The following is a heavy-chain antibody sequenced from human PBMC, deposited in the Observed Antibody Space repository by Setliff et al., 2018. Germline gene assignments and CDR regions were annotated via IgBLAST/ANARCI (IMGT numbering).Heavy chain of an antibody. CDR1: GASVINYY. D-gene: IGHD4-17*01. Sequence: PSETLSLTCNVYGASVINYYWNWIRQSAGEGLEWLGRIYSDGRSSYNPSLKSRISMSLDASKNEICLKMSSLTAADTARYYCVRVGREYGDSGGHDAFRNWGQGKMVTVSS. CDR3: VRVGREYGDSGGHDAFRN. CDR2: IYSDGRS. V-gene: IGHV4-4*07. J-gene: IGHJ1*01.